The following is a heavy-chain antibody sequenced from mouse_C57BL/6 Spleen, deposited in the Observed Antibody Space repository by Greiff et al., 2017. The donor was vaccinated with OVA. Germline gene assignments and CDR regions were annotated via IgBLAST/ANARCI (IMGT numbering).Heavy chain of an antibody. CDR1: GYTFTSYW. D-gene: IGHD2-2*01. V-gene: IGHV1-64*01. CDR3: AREGDYGSRWYFDV. Sequence: QVQLKQPGAELVKPGASVKLSCKASGYTFTSYWMHWVKQRPGQGLEWIGMIHPNSGSTNYNEKFKSKATLTVDKSSSTAYMQLSSLTSEDSAVYYCAREGDYGSRWYFDVWGTGTTVTVSS. J-gene: IGHJ1*03. CDR2: IHPNSGST.